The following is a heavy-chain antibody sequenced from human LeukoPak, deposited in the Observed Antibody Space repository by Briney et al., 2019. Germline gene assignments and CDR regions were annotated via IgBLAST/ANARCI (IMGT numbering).Heavy chain of an antibody. CDR2: IYYSGST. CDR1: GGSISSYY. D-gene: IGHD2-2*01. CDR3: ARHSRYCSSTSCARGSIQH. V-gene: IGHV4-59*08. J-gene: IGHJ1*01. Sequence: PSETLSLTCTVSGGSISSYYWSWIRQPPGKGLEWIGYIYYSGSTNYNPSLKSRVTISVDTSKNQFSLKLSSVTAADTAVYYCARHSRYCSSTSCARGSIQHWGQGTLVTVSS.